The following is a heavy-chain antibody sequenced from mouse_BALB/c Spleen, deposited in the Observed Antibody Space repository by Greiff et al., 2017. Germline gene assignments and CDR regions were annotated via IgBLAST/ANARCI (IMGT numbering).Heavy chain of an antibody. CDR1: GYTFTSYV. J-gene: IGHJ4*01. D-gene: IGHD1-2*01. V-gene: IGHV1-14*01. CDR3: ARPITTATLYYYAMDY. Sequence: VQLQQSGPELVKPGASVKMSCKASGYTFTSYVMHWVKQKPGQGLEWIGYINPYNDGTKYNEKFKGKATLTSDKSSSTAYMELSSLTSEDSAVYYCARPITTATLYYYAMDYWGQGTSVTVSS. CDR2: INPYNDGT.